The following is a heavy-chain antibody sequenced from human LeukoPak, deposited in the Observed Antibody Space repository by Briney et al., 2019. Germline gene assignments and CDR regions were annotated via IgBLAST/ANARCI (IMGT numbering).Heavy chain of an antibody. CDR2: IYISGVT. D-gene: IGHD3-10*01. CDR1: GFTFSIYG. CDR3: AKRSPPY. V-gene: IGHV3-66*04. Sequence: GGSLRLSCEASGFTFSIYGMDWVRQAPGKGLEWVSLIYISGVTKYADSVQGRFTISRDTSTLYLQMNSLTAEDTAIYYCAKRSPPYWGQGTLVTVSS. J-gene: IGHJ4*02.